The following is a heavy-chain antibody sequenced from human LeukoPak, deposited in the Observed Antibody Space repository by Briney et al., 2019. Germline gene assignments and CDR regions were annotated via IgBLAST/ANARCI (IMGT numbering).Heavy chain of an antibody. CDR3: AKGPDTYYYDSSGYIDY. J-gene: IGHJ4*02. Sequence: GGSLRLSCAASGFTFDDYAMHWVRQAPGKGLEWVSGISWNSGSIGYADSVKGRFTISRDNAKNSLYLQMNSLRAEDTALYYCAKGPDTYYYDSSGYIDYWGQGTLVTVSS. V-gene: IGHV3-9*01. D-gene: IGHD3-22*01. CDR1: GFTFDDYA. CDR2: ISWNSGSI.